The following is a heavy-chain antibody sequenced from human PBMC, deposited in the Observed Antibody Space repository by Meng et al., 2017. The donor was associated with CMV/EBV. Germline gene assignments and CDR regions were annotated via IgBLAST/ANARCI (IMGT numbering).Heavy chain of an antibody. CDR1: GFTFSSYS. CDR2: ISSSSSYI. J-gene: IGHJ6*02. Sequence: GGSLRLSCAASGFTFSSYSMNWVRQAPGKGLEWVSSISSSSSYIYYADSVKGRFTISRDNAKNSLYLQMNSLRAEDTAVYYCARYPFGSHVYDSSGYGMDVWGQGTLVTVSS. CDR3: ARYPFGSHVYDSSGYGMDV. D-gene: IGHD3-22*01. V-gene: IGHV3-21*01.